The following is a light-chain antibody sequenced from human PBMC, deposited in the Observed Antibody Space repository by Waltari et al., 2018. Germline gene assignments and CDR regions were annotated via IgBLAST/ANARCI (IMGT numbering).Light chain of an antibody. J-gene: IGLJ3*02. CDR3: SSYTSSSTWV. CDR2: DVS. Sequence: WEKQQPRKAPKLMIYDVSKRPSGVSNRFSGSKSGNTASLTISGLQAEDEADYYCSSYTSSSTWVFGGGTKLTVL. V-gene: IGLV2-14*04.